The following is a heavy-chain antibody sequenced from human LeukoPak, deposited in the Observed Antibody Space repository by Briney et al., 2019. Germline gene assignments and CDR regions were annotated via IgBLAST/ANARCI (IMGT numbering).Heavy chain of an antibody. Sequence: KPSETLSLTCAVYGGSFSGYYWSWIRQPPGKGLEWIGEINHSGSTNYNPSLKSRVTISVDTSKNQFSLKLSSVTAADTAVYYCARGGITGTPYYFDYWGQGTLVTVSS. CDR3: ARGGITGTPYYFDY. CDR2: INHSGST. V-gene: IGHV4-34*01. D-gene: IGHD1-7*01. J-gene: IGHJ4*02. CDR1: GGSFSGYY.